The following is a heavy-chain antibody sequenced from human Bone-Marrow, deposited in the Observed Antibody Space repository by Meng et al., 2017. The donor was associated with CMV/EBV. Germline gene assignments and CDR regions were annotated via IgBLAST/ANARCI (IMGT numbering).Heavy chain of an antibody. V-gene: IGHV5-51*01. CDR1: GFTFSTFE. CDR2: IYPGGSKT. D-gene: IGHD2-2*01. J-gene: IGHJ4*02. CDR3: ARHGRPCRTGCLGFDL. Sequence: GESLKISCEASGFTFSTFEIAWVRQTPGKGLEWMGLIYPGGSKTKYSLSFEGHVTISADWSASTVYLQWTSLQSSDTAIYYSARHGRPCRTGCLGFDLWGRGTLVTVSS.